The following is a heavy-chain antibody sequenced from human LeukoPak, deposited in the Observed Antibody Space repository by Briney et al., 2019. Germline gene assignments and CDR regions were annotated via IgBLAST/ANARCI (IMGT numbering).Heavy chain of an antibody. CDR1: GGSISSYY. CDR3: ARIYGYGDYVDAFDI. CDR2: IYYSGST. Sequence: PSETLSLTCTVSGGSISSYYWSWIRQPPGKGLEWIGYIYYSGSTNYNPSLKSRVTISVDTSKNQFSLKLSSVTAADTAVYYCARIYGYGDYVDAFDIWGQGTMVTVSS. J-gene: IGHJ3*02. D-gene: IGHD4-17*01. V-gene: IGHV4-59*08.